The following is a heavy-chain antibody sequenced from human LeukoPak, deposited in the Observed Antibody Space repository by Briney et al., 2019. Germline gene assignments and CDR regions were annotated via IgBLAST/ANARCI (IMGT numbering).Heavy chain of an antibody. Sequence: GGSLRLSCAASGFTFSSYWMHWVRQAPGKGLVWVSRINSDGSSTSYADSVKGRFTISRDNAKNTLYLQKNSLRAEDTAVDYCARGDYDFWSGYPYYYYYMDVWGKGTTVTVSS. V-gene: IGHV3-74*01. D-gene: IGHD3-3*01. CDR2: INSDGSST. CDR3: ARGDYDFWSGYPYYYYYMDV. J-gene: IGHJ6*03. CDR1: GFTFSSYW.